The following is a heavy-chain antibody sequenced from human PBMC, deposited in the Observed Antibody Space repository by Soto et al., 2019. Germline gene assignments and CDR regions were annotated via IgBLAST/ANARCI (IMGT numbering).Heavy chain of an antibody. J-gene: IGHJ4*02. CDR1: GGSTSPYY. CDR2: IDYSGGA. Sequence: QVQLQESGPGLVKASETLSLTCTVSGGSTSPYYWSWLRQPPGKGLEWIGFIDYSGGARYNPSLKSRVTMSLDTAENQISRKLSSMSAADTAVYFCARVRPWDLYDCWGQGNLVNVSS. CDR3: ARVRPWDLYDC. D-gene: IGHD1-26*01. V-gene: IGHV4-59*01.